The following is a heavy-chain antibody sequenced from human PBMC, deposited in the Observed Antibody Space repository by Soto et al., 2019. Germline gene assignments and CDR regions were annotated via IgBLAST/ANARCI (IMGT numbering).Heavy chain of an antibody. CDR1: GFTFSSYG. CDR2: TWYDGSNK. J-gene: IGHJ4*02. D-gene: IGHD2-15*01. V-gene: IGHV3-33*01. Sequence: QVQLVESGGGVVQPGRSLRLSCVASGFTFSSYGMHWVRQAPGKGLEWVAVTWYDGSNKYYADSVKGRFTISRDSSKNTLYLQMNSLRAEDTAVYFCATDCSGGSCLDYWGQGTLVTVSS. CDR3: ATDCSGGSCLDY.